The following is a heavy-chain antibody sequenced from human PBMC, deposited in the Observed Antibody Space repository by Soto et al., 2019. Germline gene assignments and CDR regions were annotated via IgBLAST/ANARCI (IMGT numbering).Heavy chain of an antibody. V-gene: IGHV4-61*01. J-gene: IGHJ5*02. CDR3: ARHNGVTAMGLYNWLDP. Sequence: VQLQESGPRLVKPSETLSLTCTISDGSVNSDSYYWSWIRQPPGKGLEWISSVSNSGTTNYNPSLKSRVTVSVDTSKNRFSLKLTPVTAADTAVYYYARHNGVTAMGLYNWLDPWGQGILVTVST. D-gene: IGHD2-21*02. CDR2: VSNSGTT. CDR1: DGSVNSDSYY.